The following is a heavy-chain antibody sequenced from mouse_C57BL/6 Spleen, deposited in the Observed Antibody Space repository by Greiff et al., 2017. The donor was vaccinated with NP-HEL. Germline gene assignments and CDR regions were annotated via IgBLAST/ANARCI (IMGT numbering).Heavy chain of an antibody. CDR3: ASPPIITTVEGGLDY. CDR1: GYTFTDHT. Sequence: VQLQQSDAELVKPGASVKISCKVSGYTFTDHTIHWMKQRPEQGLEWIGYIYPRDGSTKYNEKFKGKATLTADKSSSTAYMQLNSLTSEDSAVYFCASPPIITTVEGGLDYWGQGTTLTVSS. D-gene: IGHD1-1*01. CDR2: IYPRDGST. J-gene: IGHJ2*01. V-gene: IGHV1-78*01.